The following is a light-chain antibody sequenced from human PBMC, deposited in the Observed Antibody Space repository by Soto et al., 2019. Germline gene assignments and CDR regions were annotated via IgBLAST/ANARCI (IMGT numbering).Light chain of an antibody. Sequence: EIVLTQSPGTLSLSPGERATLSCGASQSVSSSYLAWYQQKPGQAPRLLIYGASSRATGIPARFSGSGSGTEFTLTITSLQSEDLAVYYCHQYNDWPRTFGQGTKVDIK. V-gene: IGKV3-20*01. CDR2: GAS. CDR3: HQYNDWPRT. CDR1: QSVSSSY. J-gene: IGKJ1*01.